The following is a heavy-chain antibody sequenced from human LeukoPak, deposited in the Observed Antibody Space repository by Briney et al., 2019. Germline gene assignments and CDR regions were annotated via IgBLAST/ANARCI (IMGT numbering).Heavy chain of an antibody. Sequence: SETLSLTCTVSGGSISSYYWSWIRQPPGKGLEWIGYIYYSGSTNYNPSLKSRVTISVDTSKNQFSLKLTSATAADTAVYYCARDGDSGWLDYWGQGTLVTVSS. V-gene: IGHV4-59*01. D-gene: IGHD6-19*01. CDR1: GGSISSYY. J-gene: IGHJ4*02. CDR3: ARDGDSGWLDY. CDR2: IYYSGST.